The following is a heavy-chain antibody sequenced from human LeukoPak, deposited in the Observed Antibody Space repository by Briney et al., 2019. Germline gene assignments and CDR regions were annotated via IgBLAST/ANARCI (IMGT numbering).Heavy chain of an antibody. CDR2: INPLSGGP. V-gene: IGHV1-2*02. D-gene: IGHD3-3*01. CDR1: GYTFTDNY. J-gene: IGHJ5*02. CDR3: AREGIKIFGGWAPFNP. Sequence: ASVKVSCKASGYTFTDNYIHWVRQAPGQGLEWMGWINPLSGGPMYAQKFQGRVTMTRDTSLSTAYIELNGLKSDDTAIYYCAREGIKIFGGWAPFNPWGQGTLVTVS.